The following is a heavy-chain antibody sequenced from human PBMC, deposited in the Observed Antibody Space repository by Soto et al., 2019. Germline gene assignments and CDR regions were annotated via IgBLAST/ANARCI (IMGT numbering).Heavy chain of an antibody. CDR1: GFTFSSYA. J-gene: IGHJ4*02. Sequence: VQLLESGGGLVQPGGSLRLSCAASGFTFSSYAISWVRQAPGQGLEWMGGIIPIFGTANYAQKFQGRVTITADESTSTAYMELSSLRSEDTAVYYCARDLSSGWYFYWGQGTLVTVSS. D-gene: IGHD6-19*01. CDR3: ARDLSSGWYFY. CDR2: IIPIFGTA. V-gene: IGHV1-69*01.